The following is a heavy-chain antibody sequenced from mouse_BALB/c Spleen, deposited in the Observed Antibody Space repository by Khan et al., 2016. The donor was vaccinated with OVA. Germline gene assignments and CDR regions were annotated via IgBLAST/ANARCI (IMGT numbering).Heavy chain of an antibody. Sequence: QVRLQQSGAELARPGASVRMSCKASGYTFTSNTMHWIKQRPGQGLEWIGYINPRSGYTNYNQNFKDKATLTADKSSSTAYMQLSSLTSEDSAVYYCARRTKGYTMDSWGQGTSVTVSS. CDR2: INPRSGYT. V-gene: IGHV1-4*01. CDR3: ARRTKGYTMDS. D-gene: IGHD2-14*01. J-gene: IGHJ4*01. CDR1: GYTFTSNT.